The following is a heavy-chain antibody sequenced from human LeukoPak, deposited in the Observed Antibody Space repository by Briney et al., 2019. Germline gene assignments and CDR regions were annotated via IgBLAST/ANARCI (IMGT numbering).Heavy chain of an antibody. Sequence: GETLRLSCAASGFIFSSYAIHWVRQAPGKGLEWVAVISYDGSNKYYADSVKGRFTISRDNSKNTLYLQVSSLRAEDTAVYYCANTRGYGYYFNYWGQGTLVTVSS. D-gene: IGHD2-15*01. CDR2: ISYDGSNK. V-gene: IGHV3-30*04. CDR1: GFIFSSYA. J-gene: IGHJ4*02. CDR3: ANTRGYGYYFNY.